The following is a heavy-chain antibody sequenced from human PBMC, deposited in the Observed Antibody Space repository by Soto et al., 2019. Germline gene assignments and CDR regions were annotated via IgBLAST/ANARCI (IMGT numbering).Heavy chain of an antibody. J-gene: IGHJ6*02. V-gene: IGHV4-61*08. CDR2: IYYSGST. Sequence: SETLSLTCTVSGGSISSGGYYWSWIRQHPGKGLEWIGYIYYSGSTNYNPSLKSRVTISVDTSKNQFSLKLSSVTAADTAVYYCARDQEAGGMDVWGQGTTVTVSS. CDR1: GGSISSGGYY. CDR3: ARDQEAGGMDV.